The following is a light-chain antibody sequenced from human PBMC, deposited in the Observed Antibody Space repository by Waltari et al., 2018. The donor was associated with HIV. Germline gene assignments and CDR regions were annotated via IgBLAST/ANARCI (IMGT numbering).Light chain of an antibody. CDR3: QTWGTGIQV. J-gene: IGLJ3*02. V-gene: IGLV4-69*01. Sequence: QLVLTQSPSASASLGGSVTLTCTLSSGHSTYAIAWHQQQPQKGPRYFMRVNRDGSHSKGDGIPDRFSGSSSGAERYLTISSLQSEDEAEYYCQTWGTGIQVFGGGTKLTVL. CDR1: SGHSTYA. CDR2: VNRDGSH.